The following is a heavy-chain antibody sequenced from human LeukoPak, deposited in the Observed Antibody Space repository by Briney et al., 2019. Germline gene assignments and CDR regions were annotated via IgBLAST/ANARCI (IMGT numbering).Heavy chain of an antibody. CDR1: GFTLSSYG. D-gene: IGHD5-24*01. CDR3: ARDRRDGSKSTYFDF. Sequence: GRSLRLSCAASGFTLSSYGMHWVRQAPGEGVEWVADIWYDGSNKYYTDSVKGRFTISRDNSKNTLYLQMNRVRDEDTAVYYCARDRRDGSKSTYFDFWGQGTLVSVSS. J-gene: IGHJ4*02. V-gene: IGHV3-33*01. CDR2: IWYDGSNK.